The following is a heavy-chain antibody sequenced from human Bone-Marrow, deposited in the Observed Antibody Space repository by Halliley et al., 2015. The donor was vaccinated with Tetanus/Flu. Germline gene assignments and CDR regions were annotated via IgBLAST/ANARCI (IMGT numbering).Heavy chain of an antibody. Sequence: QLVQSGGVVQPGRSLRLSCAASGFSFSYYAMHWVRQAPGKGLEWVAVIYFDESDKYYADSVRGRFSISRDNSKNTLYLQMNSLRVDDTAVYYCARVRGSPTDAFDIWGQGTKVTVSS. CDR3: ARVRGSPTDAFDI. V-gene: IGHV3-33*01. D-gene: IGHD3-16*01. J-gene: IGHJ3*02. CDR1: GFSFSYYA. CDR2: IYFDESDK.